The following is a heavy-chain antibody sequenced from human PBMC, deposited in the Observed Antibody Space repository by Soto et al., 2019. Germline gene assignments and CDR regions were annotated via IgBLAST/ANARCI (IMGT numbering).Heavy chain of an antibody. CDR2: INGGNGNT. V-gene: IGHV1-3*01. CDR1: GNTVPNYA. CDR3: ARGPLLLGDV. Sequence: ASVKVSCKASGNTVPNYAIHWVRQAPGQRLEWMGWINGGNGNTYYSEHFQGRVTFTRDTSASTAYMELSSLRSEDTAVYYCARGPLLLGDVWGQGTTVTVSS. J-gene: IGHJ6*02. D-gene: IGHD3-10*01.